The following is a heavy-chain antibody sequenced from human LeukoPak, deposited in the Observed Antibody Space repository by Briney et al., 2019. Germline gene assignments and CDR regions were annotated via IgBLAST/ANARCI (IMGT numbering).Heavy chain of an antibody. J-gene: IGHJ4*02. CDR1: GFSFSRYA. CDR3: AKDVRAAGPNDTFDY. CDR2: ITDSGGDT. D-gene: IGHD6-13*01. V-gene: IGHV3-23*01. Sequence: GGSLRLSCAASGFSFSRYAMSWVRQAPGKGLEWVSAITDSGGDTYHADSVKGRFTISRDNSKNTLFLQMNSLRVEDTAVYYCAKDVRAAGPNDTFDYRGQGTLVTVSS.